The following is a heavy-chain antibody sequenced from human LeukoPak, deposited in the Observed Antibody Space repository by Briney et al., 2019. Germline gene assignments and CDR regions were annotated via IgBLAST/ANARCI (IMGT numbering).Heavy chain of an antibody. CDR2: IYSGGST. CDR1: GFTVSSNY. CDR3: ATDSPVEPPYSSSWYYFDY. J-gene: IGHJ4*02. Sequence: PGGPLRLSCAASGFTVSSNYMSWVRQAPGKELEWVSVIYSGGSTYYADSVKGRFTISRDNSKNTLYLQMNSLRAEDTAVYYCATDSPVEPPYSSSWYYFDYWGQGTLVTVSS. D-gene: IGHD6-13*01. V-gene: IGHV3-66*01.